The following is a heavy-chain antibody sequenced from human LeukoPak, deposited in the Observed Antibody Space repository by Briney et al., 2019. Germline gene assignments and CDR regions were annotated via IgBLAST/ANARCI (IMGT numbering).Heavy chain of an antibody. J-gene: IGHJ5*02. Sequence: GGSLRLSCAASGFTFSSYAMSWIRQAPGKGLEWVSAISGSGGSTHYADSVKGRFTISRDNSKNTLYLQMNSPRAEDTAVYYCAKSQRGSITIFGVVINKNWFDPWGQGTLVTVSS. CDR2: ISGSGGST. CDR3: AKSQRGSITIFGVVINKNWFDP. D-gene: IGHD3-3*01. CDR1: GFTFSSYA. V-gene: IGHV3-23*01.